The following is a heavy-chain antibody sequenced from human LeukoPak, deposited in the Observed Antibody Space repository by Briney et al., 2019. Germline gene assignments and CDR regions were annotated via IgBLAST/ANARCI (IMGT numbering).Heavy chain of an antibody. V-gene: IGHV4-61*01. Sequence: PSECLSLTCTVSGGSVSSGSYFWSWIRQPPGKGLEWIGLSVGAHATHSPPLTSRVSISVETSKNPVSLRLSSVTAADTAVYYCARAGNFFGYYWGQGTLVTVS. CDR3: ARAGNFFGYY. CDR2: LSVGAHA. J-gene: IGHJ4*02. D-gene: IGHD3-10*01. CDR1: GGSVSSGSYF.